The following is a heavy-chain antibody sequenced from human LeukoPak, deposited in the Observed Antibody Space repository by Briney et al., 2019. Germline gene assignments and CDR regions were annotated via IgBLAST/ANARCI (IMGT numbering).Heavy chain of an antibody. D-gene: IGHD3-3*01. Sequence: ASVKVSCKASGYTFTSYGISWVRQAPGQGLEWMGWISAYNGNTNYAQKLQGRVTMTTDTSTSTAYMELRSLRSDDTAVYYCARGYHYDFWSGFSFDYWGQGTLVTVSS. J-gene: IGHJ4*02. CDR2: ISAYNGNT. V-gene: IGHV1-18*01. CDR1: GYTFTSYG. CDR3: ARGYHYDFWSGFSFDY.